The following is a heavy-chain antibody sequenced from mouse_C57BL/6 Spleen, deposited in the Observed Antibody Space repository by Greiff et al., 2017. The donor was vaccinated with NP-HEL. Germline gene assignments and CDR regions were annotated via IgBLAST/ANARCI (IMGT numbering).Heavy chain of an antibody. CDR1: GYSFTGYF. V-gene: IGHV1-20*01. Sequence: EVQLQQSGPELVKPGDSVKISCKASGYSFTGYFMNWVMQSHGKSLEWIGRINPYNGDTFYNQKFKGKATLTVDKSSSTAHMELRSLTSEDSAVYYCARSSLLLYAMDYWGQGTSVTVSS. D-gene: IGHD1-2*01. J-gene: IGHJ4*01. CDR3: ARSSLLLYAMDY. CDR2: INPYNGDT.